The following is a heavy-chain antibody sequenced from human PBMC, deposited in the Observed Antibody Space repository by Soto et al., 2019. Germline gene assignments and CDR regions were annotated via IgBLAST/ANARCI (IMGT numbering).Heavy chain of an antibody. CDR2: ISYDGGNK. V-gene: IGHV3-30-3*01. J-gene: IGHJ3*02. D-gene: IGHD6-13*01. CDR3: ARGGSWGLGAAAGTKDAFDI. Sequence: PGGSLRLSCAASGFTFSSYAMHWVRQAPGKGLEWVAVISYDGGNKYYTDSVKGRFPISRDNSKNTLYLQMNSLRAEDTAVYYCARGGSWGLGAAAGTKDAFDIWGQGTMVTVSS. CDR1: GFTFSSYA.